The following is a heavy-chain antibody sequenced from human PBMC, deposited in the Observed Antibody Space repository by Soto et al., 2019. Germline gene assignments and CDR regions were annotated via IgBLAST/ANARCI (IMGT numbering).Heavy chain of an antibody. CDR2: ISPNYGNA. CDR1: GGTFSSYA. V-gene: IGHV1-18*01. CDR3: GRDLSYYDSSGYYYVDS. Sequence: ASVKVSCKASGGTFSSYAISWVRQAPGQGLEWMGGISPNYGNANYAQKLQGRVTMTTDASTSTAYMELRSLRSDDTAVYYCGRDLSYYDSSGYYYVDSWGQGTLVTVSS. D-gene: IGHD3-22*01. J-gene: IGHJ4*02.